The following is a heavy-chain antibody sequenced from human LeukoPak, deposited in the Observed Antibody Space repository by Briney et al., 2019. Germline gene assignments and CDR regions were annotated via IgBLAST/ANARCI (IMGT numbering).Heavy chain of an antibody. CDR3: ARGCGGDCYSYYYYYYGMDV. CDR2: IYYSGST. V-gene: IGHV4-39*01. Sequence: SETLSLTCTVSGGSISSSSYYWGWIRQPPGKGLEWIGSIYYSGSTYYNPSLKSRVTISVDTSKNQFSLKLSSVTAADTAVYYCARGCGGDCYSYYYYYYGMDVWGQGTTVTVSS. J-gene: IGHJ6*02. D-gene: IGHD2-21*02. CDR1: GGSISSSSYY.